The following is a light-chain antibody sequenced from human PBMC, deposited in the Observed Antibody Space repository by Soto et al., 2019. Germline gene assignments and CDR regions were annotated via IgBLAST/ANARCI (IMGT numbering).Light chain of an antibody. CDR3: QQYGSSPYT. J-gene: IGKJ2*01. CDR1: QNFGNTF. Sequence: ETVLTQSPGTLSLSPGERATLSCRASQNFGNTFLAWYQQKPGQAPRLLIYGASDSATGIPDRFSGSGSGTDFTLTISRLEPEEFAVYYCQQYGSSPYTFGQGTKLEIK. CDR2: GAS. V-gene: IGKV3-20*01.